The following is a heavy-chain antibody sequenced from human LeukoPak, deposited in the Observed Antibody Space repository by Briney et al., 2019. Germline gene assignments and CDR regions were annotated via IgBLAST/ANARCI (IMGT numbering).Heavy chain of an antibody. CDR1: GGSFSGYY. CDR2: INHSGST. V-gene: IGHV4-34*01. D-gene: IGHD6-13*01. Sequence: SETLSLTCAVYGGSFSGYYWSWIRQPPGKGLEWIGEINHSGSTNYNPSLKSRVTISVDTSKNQFSLKLSSVTAADTAVYYCARLKGVRGYSSSYYFDYWGQGTLVTVSS. J-gene: IGHJ4*02. CDR3: ARLKGVRGYSSSYYFDY.